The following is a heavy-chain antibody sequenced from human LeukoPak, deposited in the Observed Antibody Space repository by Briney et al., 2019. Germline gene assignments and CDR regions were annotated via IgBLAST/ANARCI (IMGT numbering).Heavy chain of an antibody. CDR1: GGSFIGYY. CDR2: INQSGST. V-gene: IGHV4-34*01. D-gene: IGHD5-12*01. Sequence: PSETLSLTCAVYGGSFIGYYWSWIRQPPGKGLEWIGEINQSGSTNYNPSLKGRVTISVDTSKNQFSLKLSSVTAADTAVYYCARGLRTRSGYGLDPWGQGTLVTVSS. CDR3: ARGLRTRSGYGLDP. J-gene: IGHJ4*02.